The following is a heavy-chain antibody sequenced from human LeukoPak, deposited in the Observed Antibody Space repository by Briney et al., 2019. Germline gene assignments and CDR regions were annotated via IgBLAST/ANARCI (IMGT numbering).Heavy chain of an antibody. CDR1: GGTFSSYA. D-gene: IGHD2-2*01. CDR2: IIPIFGTA. V-gene: IGHV1-69*05. J-gene: IGHJ3*02. CDR3: ARGKTDIVVVPAASRLAAAGRDAFDI. Sequence: GASVKVSCKASGGTFSSYAISWVRQAPGQGLEWMGGIIPIFGTANYAQKFQGRVTITTDESTSTAYMELSSLRSEDTAVYYCARGKTDIVVVPAASRLAAAGRDAFDIWGQGTMVTVSS.